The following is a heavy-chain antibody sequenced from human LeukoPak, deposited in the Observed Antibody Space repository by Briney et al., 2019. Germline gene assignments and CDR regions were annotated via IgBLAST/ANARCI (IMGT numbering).Heavy chain of an antibody. V-gene: IGHV4-34*01. CDR1: GGSFSGYY. CDR2: INHSGST. D-gene: IGHD6-13*01. CDR3: ARGPERPSDSSSWLKYFQH. Sequence: PSETLSLTCAVYGGSFSGYYWSWIRQPPGKGLEWIGEINHSGSTNYNPSLKSRVTISVDTSKNQFSLKLSSVTAADTAVYYCARGPERPSDSSSWLKYFQHWGQGTLVTVSS. J-gene: IGHJ1*01.